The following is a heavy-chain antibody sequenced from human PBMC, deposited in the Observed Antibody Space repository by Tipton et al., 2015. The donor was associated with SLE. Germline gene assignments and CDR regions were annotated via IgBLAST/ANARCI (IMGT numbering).Heavy chain of an antibody. Sequence: SLRLSCAASGFTFSNYNINWVRQAPGKGLEWVSSISGSSTYVHYADSVKGRFTVSRDNAKNSLFLQMNGLRPEDTAVYYCTRGGLYFDYWGQGTLVTVSS. D-gene: IGHD3-10*01. CDR1: GFTFSNYN. CDR2: ISGSSTYV. CDR3: TRGGLYFDY. V-gene: IGHV3-21*03. J-gene: IGHJ4*02.